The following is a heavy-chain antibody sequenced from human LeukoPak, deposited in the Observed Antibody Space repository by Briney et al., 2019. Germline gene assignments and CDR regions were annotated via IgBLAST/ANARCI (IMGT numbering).Heavy chain of an antibody. CDR2: ISGSGGST. CDR1: GLTLSSYA. J-gene: IGHJ1*01. V-gene: IGHV3-23*01. Sequence: GGSLRLSCAPSGLTLSSYAMSWVRQAPGKGLEWVSVISGSGGSTYYADSVKGRFTISRDNSKNTLYLQMNSLRAEDTAIYYCATVGSLAYCGGDCYQNFQHWGQGTLVTVSS. D-gene: IGHD2-21*02. CDR3: ATVGSLAYCGGDCYQNFQH.